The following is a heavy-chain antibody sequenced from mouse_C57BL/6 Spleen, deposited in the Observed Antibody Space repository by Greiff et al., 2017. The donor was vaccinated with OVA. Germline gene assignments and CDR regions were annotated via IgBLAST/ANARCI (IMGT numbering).Heavy chain of an antibody. D-gene: IGHD4-1*01. Sequence: DVKLVESEGGLVQPGSSMKLSCTASGFTFSDYYMAWVRQVPEKGLEWVANINYDGSSTYYLDSLKSRFIISRDNAKNILYLQMSSLKSEDTATYYCARDGDWDTFDYWGQGTTLTVSS. J-gene: IGHJ2*01. CDR2: INYDGSST. V-gene: IGHV5-16*01. CDR3: ARDGDWDTFDY. CDR1: GFTFSDYY.